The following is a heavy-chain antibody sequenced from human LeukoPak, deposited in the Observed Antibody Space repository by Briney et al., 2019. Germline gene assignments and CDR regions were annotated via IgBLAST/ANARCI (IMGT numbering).Heavy chain of an antibody. J-gene: IGHJ6*02. CDR3: ASSNSSGWPNDKYYYGMDV. CDR1: GGSISSYY. V-gene: IGHV4-59*08. Sequence: SETLSLTCTVSGGSISSYYWSWIRQPPGKGLEWIGYIYYSGSTNYNPSLESRVTISVDTSKNQFSLKLSSVTAADTAVYYCASSNSSGWPNDKYYYGMDVWGQGTTVTVSS. D-gene: IGHD6-19*01. CDR2: IYYSGST.